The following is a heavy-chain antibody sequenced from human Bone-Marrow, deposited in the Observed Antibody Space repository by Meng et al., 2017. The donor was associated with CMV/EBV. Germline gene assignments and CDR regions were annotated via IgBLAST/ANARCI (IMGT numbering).Heavy chain of an antibody. Sequence: SETLSLTCTVSGGSVSSGSYYWSWIRQPPGKGLEWIGEINHSGSTNYNPSLKSRVTISVDTSKNQFSLKLSSVTAADTAVYYCARGRSYYDFWSGYYRNWFDPWGQGTLVTVPS. CDR3: ARGRSYYDFWSGYYRNWFDP. D-gene: IGHD3-3*01. CDR2: INHSGST. V-gene: IGHV4-39*07. CDR1: GGSVSSGSYY. J-gene: IGHJ5*02.